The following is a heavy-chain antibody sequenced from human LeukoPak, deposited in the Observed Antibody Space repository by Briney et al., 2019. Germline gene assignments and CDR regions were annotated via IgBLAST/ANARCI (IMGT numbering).Heavy chain of an antibody. V-gene: IGHV4-59*12. D-gene: IGHD2-15*01. CDR1: GGSISSYY. Sequence: SETLSLTCTVSGGSISSYYWSWIRQPPGKGLEWIGYIYYSGSTYYNPSLKSRVTISVDTSKNQFSLKLSSVTAADTAVYYCARGYCSGGSCYSYYYNYMDVWGKGTTVTVSS. J-gene: IGHJ6*03. CDR2: IYYSGST. CDR3: ARGYCSGGSCYSYYYNYMDV.